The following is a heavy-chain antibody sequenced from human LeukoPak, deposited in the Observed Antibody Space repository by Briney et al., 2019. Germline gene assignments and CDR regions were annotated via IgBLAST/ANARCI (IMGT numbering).Heavy chain of an antibody. V-gene: IGHV3-21*01. Sequence: GGSLRLSCAASGFTFSSYSMAWVRQAPGKGLEWVSSISSSSSYIYYADSVKGRFTISRDNAKNSLYLQMNSFRAEDSAVYYCARDLMTTVTTVDYWGQGTLVTVSS. D-gene: IGHD4-17*01. J-gene: IGHJ4*02. CDR1: GFTFSSYS. CDR3: ARDLMTTVTTVDY. CDR2: ISSSSSYI.